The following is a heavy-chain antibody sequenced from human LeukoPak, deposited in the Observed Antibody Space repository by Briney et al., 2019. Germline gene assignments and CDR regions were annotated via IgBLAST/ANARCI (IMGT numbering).Heavy chain of an antibody. CDR2: ISGSGGST. CDR3: AKDAVVVAATSPFTYYFDY. CDR1: GFTFSSYA. Sequence: SCKASGFTFSSYAMSWVRQAPGKGLEWVSAISGSGGSTYYADSVKGRFTISRDNSKNTLYLQMNSLRAEDTAVYYCAKDAVVVAATSPFTYYFDYWGQGTLVTVSS. D-gene: IGHD2-15*01. J-gene: IGHJ4*02. V-gene: IGHV3-23*01.